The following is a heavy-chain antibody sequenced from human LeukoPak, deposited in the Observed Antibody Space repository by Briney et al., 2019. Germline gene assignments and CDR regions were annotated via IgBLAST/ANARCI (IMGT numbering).Heavy chain of an antibody. CDR1: GFTFSSYA. CDR3: ARDRMGYSSSWGSFFDY. Sequence: GGSLRLSCAASGFTFSSYAMHWVRQAPGKGLEWVAVISYDGSNKYYADSVKGRFTISRDNSKNTLYLQMNSLRAADTAVYYCARDRMGYSSSWGSFFDYWGQGTLVTVSS. V-gene: IGHV3-30-3*01. D-gene: IGHD6-13*01. CDR2: ISYDGSNK. J-gene: IGHJ4*02.